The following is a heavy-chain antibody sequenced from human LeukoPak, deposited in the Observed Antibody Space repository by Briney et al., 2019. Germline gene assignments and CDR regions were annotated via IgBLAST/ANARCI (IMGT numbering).Heavy chain of an antibody. V-gene: IGHV3-23*01. J-gene: IGHJ4*02. D-gene: IGHD2-2*01. CDR2: ISGSGGST. CDR1: GFTFSSYA. Sequence: GGSLRLSCAASGFTFSSYAMSWVRQAPGKGLEWVSAISGSGGSTYYADSVKGRFTISRDNSKNTLYLQTNSLRAEDTAVYYCAKGDLIVVVPAALSYWGQGTLVTVSS. CDR3: AKGDLIVVVPAALSY.